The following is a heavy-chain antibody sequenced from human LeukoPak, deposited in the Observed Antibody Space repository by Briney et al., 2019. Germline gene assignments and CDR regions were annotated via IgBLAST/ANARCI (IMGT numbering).Heavy chain of an antibody. V-gene: IGHV3-74*01. D-gene: IGHD5-18*01. J-gene: IGHJ3*02. CDR2: INTDGSTT. CDR1: GLTFSSYW. Sequence: PGGSLRLSCAASGLTFSSYWMHWVRQAPGKGLVWVSRINTDGSTTNYADSVKGRFTISRDNAKDTLYLQMNSLRAEDTAVYYCARAPRRGYRWQDAYDIWGQGTRVTVSS. CDR3: ARAPRRGYRWQDAYDI.